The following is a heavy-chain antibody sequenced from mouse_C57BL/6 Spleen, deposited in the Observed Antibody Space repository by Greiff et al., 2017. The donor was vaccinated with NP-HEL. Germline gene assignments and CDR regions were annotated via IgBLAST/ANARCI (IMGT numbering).Heavy chain of an antibody. Sequence: VQLQQSGPELVKPGASVKISCKASGYAFSSSWMNWVKQRPGKGLEWIGRIYPGDGDTNYNGKFKGKATLTADKSSSTAYMQLSSLTSEDSAVYFCASGACMDYWGQGTSVTVSS. CDR2: IYPGDGDT. V-gene: IGHV1-82*01. CDR1: GYAFSSSW. J-gene: IGHJ4*01. CDR3: ASGACMDY.